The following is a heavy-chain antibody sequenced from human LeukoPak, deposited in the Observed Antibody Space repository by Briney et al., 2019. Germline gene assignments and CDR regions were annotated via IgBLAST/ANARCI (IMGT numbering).Heavy chain of an antibody. CDR1: GYTFTSYY. Sequence: ASVKVSCKASGYTFTSYYMHWVRQAPGQGPEWMGIINPSGGSTTYAQKFQGRVTMTRDTSTSTVYMELSSLRSEDTAVYYCARDCLDGDSSGYYDYWGQGTLVTVSS. D-gene: IGHD3-22*01. CDR3: ARDCLDGDSSGYYDY. V-gene: IGHV1-46*01. CDR2: INPSGGST. J-gene: IGHJ4*02.